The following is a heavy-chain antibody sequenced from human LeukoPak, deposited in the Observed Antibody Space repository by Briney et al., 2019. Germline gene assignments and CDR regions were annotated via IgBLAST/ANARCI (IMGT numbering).Heavy chain of an antibody. Sequence: SETLSLTCVVSGYSITSGYYWGWIRQPPGKGPEWIGSISYSGSTYYNPSLKSRVTTSVDTSKNQFSLKLSSVTAADTAVYYCARANWNEAYNWFDPWGQGTLVTVSS. D-gene: IGHD1-1*01. CDR3: ARANWNEAYNWFDP. V-gene: IGHV4-38-2*01. CDR2: ISYSGST. CDR1: GYSITSGYY. J-gene: IGHJ5*02.